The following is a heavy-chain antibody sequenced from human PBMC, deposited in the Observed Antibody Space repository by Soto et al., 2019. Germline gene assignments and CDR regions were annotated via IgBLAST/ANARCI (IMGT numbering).Heavy chain of an antibody. D-gene: IGHD2-2*01. CDR3: ARVIPGAEAWFHP. J-gene: IGHJ5*02. CDR2: ISPYTDDP. CDR1: GNTFTNFG. Sequence: QGQLVQSGVEVKKPGASVKVSCTASGNTFTNFGVTWVRHAPGQGLEWMGWISPYTDDPSYAQKFQGRVTMTIDTSPSTAYLDLRSLTSADTAVYYCARVIPGAEAWFHPWGEGTLVTVAS. V-gene: IGHV1-18*01.